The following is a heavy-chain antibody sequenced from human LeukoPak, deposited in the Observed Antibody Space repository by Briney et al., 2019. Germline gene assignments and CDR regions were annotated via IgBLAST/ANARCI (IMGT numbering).Heavy chain of an antibody. CDR3: AKGMYSSSWYPYYYYGMDV. CDR2: ISYDGSNK. J-gene: IGHJ6*02. V-gene: IGHV3-30*18. D-gene: IGHD6-13*01. Sequence: PGGSPRLSCAASGFTFSSYGMHWVRQAPGKGLEWVAVISYDGSNKYYADSVKGRFTISRDNSKNTLYLQMNSLRAEDTAVYYCAKGMYSSSWYPYYYYGMDVWGQGTTVTVSS. CDR1: GFTFSSYG.